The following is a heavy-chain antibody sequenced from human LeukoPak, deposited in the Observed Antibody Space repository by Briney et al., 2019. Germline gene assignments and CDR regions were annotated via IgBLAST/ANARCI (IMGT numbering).Heavy chain of an antibody. CDR2: INHSGST. CDR1: GGSFSGYY. CDR3: ARNIPYYDFWSGTKDAFDI. V-gene: IGHV4-34*01. Sequence: SETLSLTCAVYGGSFSGYYWSWIRQPPGEGLEWIGEINHSGSTNYNPSLKSRVTISVDTSKNQFSLKLSSVTAADTAVYYCARNIPYYDFWSGTKDAFDIWGQGTMVTVSS. D-gene: IGHD3-3*01. J-gene: IGHJ3*02.